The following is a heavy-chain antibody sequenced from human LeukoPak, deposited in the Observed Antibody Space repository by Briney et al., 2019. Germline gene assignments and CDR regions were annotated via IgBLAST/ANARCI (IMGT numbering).Heavy chain of an antibody. Sequence: GASVKVSCKPSGYTFTVYYIHWVRQAPRQGLEWMGWINPTSGATNYAQKFQGRVTMTRDTSISTAYMELNSLRSDDTAVYYCARSSLESSSWAYYYYYYYMDVWGKGTTVTVSS. CDR3: ARSSLESSSWAYYYYYYYMDV. V-gene: IGHV1-2*02. CDR1: GYTFTVYY. CDR2: INPTSGAT. J-gene: IGHJ6*03. D-gene: IGHD6-13*01.